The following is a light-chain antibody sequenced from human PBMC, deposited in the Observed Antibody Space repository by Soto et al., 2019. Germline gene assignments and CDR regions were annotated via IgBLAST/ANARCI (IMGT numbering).Light chain of an antibody. CDR2: AAS. Sequence: DIQMTQSPSSLSASVGDRVTITCRASQSISSYLNWYQQKPGKAPNLLIYAASSLQSGVPSKFSGSGSGTDFTLTSSSLQPEDFATYYCQQSYSSPFTVGPGTKVDIK. CDR1: QSISSY. CDR3: QQSYSSPFT. V-gene: IGKV1-39*01. J-gene: IGKJ3*01.